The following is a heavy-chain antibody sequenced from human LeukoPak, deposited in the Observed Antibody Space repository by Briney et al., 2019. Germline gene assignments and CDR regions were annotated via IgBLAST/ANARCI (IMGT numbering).Heavy chain of an antibody. Sequence: SETLSLTCTVSGDSISSYYWSWFRQPPGKGLEWIGYIYDSGSTNYNPSLKSRVTMAVDTSKNQFSLKLSSVTAADTAVYYCAKGYSSSWYYFDYWGQGTLVTVTS. V-gene: IGHV4-59*01. J-gene: IGHJ4*02. CDR1: GDSISSYY. CDR2: IYDSGST. CDR3: AKGYSSSWYYFDY. D-gene: IGHD6-13*01.